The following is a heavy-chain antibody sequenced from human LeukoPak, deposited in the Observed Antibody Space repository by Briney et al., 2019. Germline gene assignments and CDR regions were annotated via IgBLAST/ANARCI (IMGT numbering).Heavy chain of an antibody. CDR2: IIPIFGTA. Sequence: ASVKVSCKASGGTFSSYAISWMRQAPGQGLEWMGGIIPIFGTANYAQKFQGRVTITADESTSTAYMELSSLRSEDTAVYYCARNPLLGRNWFDPWGQGTLVTVSS. D-gene: IGHD1-14*01. CDR3: ARNPLLGRNWFDP. J-gene: IGHJ5*02. CDR1: GGTFSSYA. V-gene: IGHV1-69*13.